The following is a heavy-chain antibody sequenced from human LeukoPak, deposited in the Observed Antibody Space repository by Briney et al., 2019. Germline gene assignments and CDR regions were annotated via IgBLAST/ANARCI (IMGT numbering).Heavy chain of an antibody. D-gene: IGHD4/OR15-4a*01. CDR1: GFTLSDYA. CDR3: AKESGALGAPLYDY. V-gene: IGHV3-23*05. J-gene: IGHJ4*02. CDR2: FKTNYNQV. Sequence: GGSLRLSCVASGFTLSDYAMNWVRQAPGKGLEWVSTFKTNYNQVYYAESVRGRFTISTDNSKNTAYLQMNSLRAEDTAVYYCAKESGALGAPLYDYWGRGILVTASS.